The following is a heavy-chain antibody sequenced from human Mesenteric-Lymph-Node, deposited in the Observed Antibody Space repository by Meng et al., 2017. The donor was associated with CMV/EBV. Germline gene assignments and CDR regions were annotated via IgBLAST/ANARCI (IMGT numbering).Heavy chain of an antibody. J-gene: IGHJ6*02. V-gene: IGHV4-59*01. D-gene: IGHD3-3*01. CDR1: GGSISSYY. Sequence: GSLRLSCTVSGGSISSYYWSWIRQPPGKGLEWIGNVYYSGSTNYNPSLKSRVTISVDTSKNQFSLKLSSVTAADTAVYYCARGRYDFWSGYLRSYYGMDVWGQGTTVTVSS. CDR2: VYYSGST. CDR3: ARGRYDFWSGYLRSYYGMDV.